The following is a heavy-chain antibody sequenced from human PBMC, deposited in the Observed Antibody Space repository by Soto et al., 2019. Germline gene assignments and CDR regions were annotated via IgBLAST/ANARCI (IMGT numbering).Heavy chain of an antibody. CDR1: GFTFSSYW. D-gene: IGHD6-19*01. J-gene: IGHJ4*02. V-gene: IGHV3-7*02. Sequence: EVQLVESGGGLVQPGGSLRLSCAASGFTFSSYWMNWVRQAPGKGLEWVANIKQDGTEKHYVDSVKDRFTISRDNAKCSLHLQLNSLRADGSAVYYCAGGTGWFIVDWGQGTLLTVSS. CDR2: IKQDGTEK. CDR3: AGGTGWFIVD.